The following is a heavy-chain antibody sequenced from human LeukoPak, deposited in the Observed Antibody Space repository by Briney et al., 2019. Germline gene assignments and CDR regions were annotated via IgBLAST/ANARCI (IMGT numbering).Heavy chain of an antibody. Sequence: SETLSLTCTVSGGSISSYYWSWIRQPPGKGLEWIGYIYYSGSTNYNPSLKSRVTISVDTSKNQFSLKLSSVTAADTAVYYCATGLGPYYFDYWGQGTLVTASS. CDR3: ATGLGPYYFDY. CDR2: IYYSGST. J-gene: IGHJ4*02. D-gene: IGHD3-16*01. V-gene: IGHV4-59*08. CDR1: GGSISSYY.